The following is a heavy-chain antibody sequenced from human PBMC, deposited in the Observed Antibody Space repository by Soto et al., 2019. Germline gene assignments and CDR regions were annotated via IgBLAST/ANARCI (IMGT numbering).Heavy chain of an antibody. CDR3: ARVRVEYGDSNYFDY. V-gene: IGHV3-33*01. CDR1: GFTFSSYG. CDR2: IWYDGSNK. J-gene: IGHJ4*02. D-gene: IGHD4-17*01. Sequence: QVQLVESGGGVVQPGRSLRLSCAASGFTFSSYGMHWVRQAPGKGLEWVAVIWYDGSNKYYADSVKGRFTISRDNSKNTLYLQMNSLRAEDTAVYYCARVRVEYGDSNYFDYWGQGTLVTVSS.